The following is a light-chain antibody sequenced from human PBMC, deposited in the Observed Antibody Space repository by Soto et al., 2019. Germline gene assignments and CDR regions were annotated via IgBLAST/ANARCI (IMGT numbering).Light chain of an antibody. Sequence: QSPSSLSASVGDRVTITCRASQSISYFLNWYQQKPGQAPKLLISAASNLQSGVPSRFSGSESGTHFTLTISSLQPEDFATYYCQHHNSYSEAFGQGTKVDIK. CDR2: AAS. J-gene: IGKJ1*01. CDR3: QHHNSYSEA. CDR1: QSISYF. V-gene: IGKV1-39*01.